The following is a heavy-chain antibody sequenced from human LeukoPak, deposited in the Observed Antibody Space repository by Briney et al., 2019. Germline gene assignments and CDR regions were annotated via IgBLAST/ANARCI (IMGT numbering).Heavy chain of an antibody. CDR2: IYYSGST. Sequence: ASETLSLTCTVSGGSISSYYWSWIRQPPGKGLEWIGYIYYSGSTYYNPSLKSRVTISVDTSKNQFSLKLSSVTAADTAVYYCARASIAAASIDYWGQGTLVTVSS. D-gene: IGHD6-13*01. CDR1: GGSISSYY. CDR3: ARASIAAASIDY. J-gene: IGHJ4*02. V-gene: IGHV4-59*01.